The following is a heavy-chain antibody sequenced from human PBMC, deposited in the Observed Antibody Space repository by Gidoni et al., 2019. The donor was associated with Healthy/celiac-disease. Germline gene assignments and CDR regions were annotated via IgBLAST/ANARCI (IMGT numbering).Heavy chain of an antibody. Sequence: EVQLVESGGRLVPPGGSLRLSCASSGFTFRSYSMNWVRQVAGKGLEWVSYISSSSRTIYYADTVKDRFTISRDNAKNSLYLEMNRLRDEDTAVYYCASITGTAPSWGQGTLVTVSS. V-gene: IGHV3-48*02. CDR1: GFTFRSYS. J-gene: IGHJ4*02. D-gene: IGHD1-7*01. CDR2: ISSSSRTI. CDR3: ASITGTAPS.